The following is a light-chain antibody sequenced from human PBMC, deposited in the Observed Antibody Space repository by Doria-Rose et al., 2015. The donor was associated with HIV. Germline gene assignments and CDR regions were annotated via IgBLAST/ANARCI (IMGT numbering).Light chain of an antibody. CDR2: WAS. Sequence: IRMTQSPDSLAVSLGERATINCKSSQSVLYSSNNKNYLAWYQHKPGQPPKLLIYWASTRESGVPDRFSGSGSGTDFTLTISSLQAEDVAVYYCQQYYSGYTFGQGTMLEIK. CDR1: QSVLYSSNNKNY. V-gene: IGKV4-1*01. CDR3: QQYYSGYT. J-gene: IGKJ2*01.